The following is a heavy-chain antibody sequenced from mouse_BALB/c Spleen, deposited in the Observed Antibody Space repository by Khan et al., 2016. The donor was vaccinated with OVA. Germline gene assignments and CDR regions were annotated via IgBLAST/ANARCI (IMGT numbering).Heavy chain of an antibody. CDR1: GYSITSGYG. CDR2: ISYSGST. J-gene: IGHJ2*01. D-gene: IGHD1-2*01. Sequence: EVQLQESGPGLVKPSQSLSLTCTVTGYSITSGYGWNWIRQFPGNQLEWMGYISYSGSTNYNPSFKSRISITRETSKNQFFLQLNSVTTEDTATYYWARTARRKYWGKGTTLTVSS. V-gene: IGHV3-2*02. CDR3: ARTARRKY.